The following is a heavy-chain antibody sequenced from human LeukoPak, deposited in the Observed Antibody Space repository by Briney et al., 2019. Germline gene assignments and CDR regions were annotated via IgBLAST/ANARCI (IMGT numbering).Heavy chain of an antibody. CDR2: IYYSGST. Sequence: SETLSLTCTVSGGSISSYYWSWIRQPPGKGLEWIGYIYYSGSTNYNPSLKSRVTISVDTSKNQFSLKLSSVTAADTAVYYCARQGLRFLEWLDPWGQGTLVTVSS. V-gene: IGHV4-59*01. J-gene: IGHJ5*02. CDR1: GGSISSYY. D-gene: IGHD3-3*01. CDR3: ARQGLRFLEWLDP.